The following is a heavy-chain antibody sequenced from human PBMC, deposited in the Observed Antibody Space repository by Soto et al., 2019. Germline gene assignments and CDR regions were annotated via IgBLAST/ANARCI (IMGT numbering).Heavy chain of an antibody. CDR2: IKQDGSES. V-gene: IGHV3-7*03. CDR3: ARHVWTWFDP. D-gene: IGHD2-21*01. J-gene: IGHJ5*02. CDR1: GFTFSTYW. Sequence: VGSLRLSCAASGFTFSTYWMSWVRQAPGKGLEWVANIKQDGSESNYVDSVKGRFTISRDNAKNSLYLQMNSLRAEDTAVYYCARHVWTWFDPWGQGTLVTVSS.